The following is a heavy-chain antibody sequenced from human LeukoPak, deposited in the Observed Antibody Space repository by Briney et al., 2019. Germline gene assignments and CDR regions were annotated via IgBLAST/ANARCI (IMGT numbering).Heavy chain of an antibody. D-gene: IGHD2-2*01. CDR1: GVSISAYE. CDR2: MFYSGGT. J-gene: IGHJ4*02. Sequence: PSETLSLTCQVSGVSISAYEWSWIRQPPGKGLEWVGSMFYSGGTNYNPSLRSRLTLSVDTSKNQFSLRLRSVTAADTAVYYCAILAVPAASAVGYYLYWGQGILATVSS. CDR3: AILAVPAASAVGYYLY. V-gene: IGHV4-59*08.